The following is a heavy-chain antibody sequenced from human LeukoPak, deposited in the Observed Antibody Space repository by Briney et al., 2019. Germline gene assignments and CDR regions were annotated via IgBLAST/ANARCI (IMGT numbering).Heavy chain of an antibody. J-gene: IGHJ5*02. D-gene: IGHD3-22*01. V-gene: IGHV1-46*01. CDR2: INPSDGST. Sequence: ASVKVSCKASGYTFTSYYMHWVRQAPGQGLEWMGIINPSDGSTTYAQKFQGRVTMTRDTSTSTVYMELSSLRSEDTAVYYCAREKVSRTYYYDSSGANWFDPWGQGTLVTVSS. CDR1: GYTFTSYY. CDR3: AREKVSRTYYYDSSGANWFDP.